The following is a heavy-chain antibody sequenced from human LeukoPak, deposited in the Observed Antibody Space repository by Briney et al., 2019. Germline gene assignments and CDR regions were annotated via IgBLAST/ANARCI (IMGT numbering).Heavy chain of an antibody. Sequence: PSETLSLTCNVSGGSITSYYWSWIRQPPGKGLEWIGYIYYSGSTNYNPSLKSRVTISVDTSKNQFSLKLSSVTAADTAVYYCARDSLLVGYFDYWGQGTLVTVSS. D-gene: IGHD6-13*01. CDR1: GGSITSYY. CDR3: ARDSLLVGYFDY. CDR2: IYYSGST. J-gene: IGHJ4*02. V-gene: IGHV4-59*01.